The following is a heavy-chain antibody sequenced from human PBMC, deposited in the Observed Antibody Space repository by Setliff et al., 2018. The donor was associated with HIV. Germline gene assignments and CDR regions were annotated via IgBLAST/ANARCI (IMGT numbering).Heavy chain of an antibody. J-gene: IGHJ6*03. Sequence: PSETLSLTCTVSGGSITSGTYYWSWIRQPAGKGLEWIGRIYTSGNTNYNPSLKSRVTISVDTSKKQFSLKLKSVTAADTAVYYCALTAHNLLRGYMDVWGKGTKVTVSS. CDR3: ALTAHNLLRGYMDV. CDR1: GGSITSGTYY. D-gene: IGHD7-27*01. V-gene: IGHV4-61*02. CDR2: IYTSGNT.